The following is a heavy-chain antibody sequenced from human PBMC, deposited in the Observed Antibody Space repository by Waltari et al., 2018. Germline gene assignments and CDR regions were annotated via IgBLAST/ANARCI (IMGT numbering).Heavy chain of an antibody. CDR1: GFTXXXXX. CDR3: ARGAVRSXXXXHHYFDY. Sequence: EVQLXXSGGGLVKPXGSLRLSCAASGFTXXXXXXXWVRQAPGXGLEXVPSISCSSSYIXXADSVKGRFTISRXNAKNSLYLQXNSLXXXXTXVYYCARGAVRSXXXXHHYFDYWGQGT. V-gene: IGHV3-21*01. CDR2: ISCSSSYI. J-gene: IGHJ4*02. D-gene: IGHD2-15*01.